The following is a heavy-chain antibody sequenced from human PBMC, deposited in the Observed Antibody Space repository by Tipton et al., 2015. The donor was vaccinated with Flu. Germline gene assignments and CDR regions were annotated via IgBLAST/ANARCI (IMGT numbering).Heavy chain of an antibody. CDR2: ISPYDGNT. D-gene: IGHD3-22*01. CDR1: GYSFTNYG. Sequence: QLVQSGAEVKKPGASVKVSCKTSGYSFTNYGISWVRQAPGQGLEWLGWISPYDGNTNYAQNLLGRVTMATDTSTSTAYMELKSLISDDTAVYFCARGRLEDAFDIWGQGTMVTVSS. J-gene: IGHJ3*02. CDR3: ARGRLEDAFDI. V-gene: IGHV1-18*04.